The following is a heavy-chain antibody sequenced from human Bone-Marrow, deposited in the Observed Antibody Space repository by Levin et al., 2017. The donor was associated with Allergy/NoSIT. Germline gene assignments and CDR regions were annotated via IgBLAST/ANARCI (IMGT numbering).Heavy chain of an antibody. CDR2: IKGKTDGATT. Sequence: SCAASGFTFSNAWVNWVRQAPGKGLEWVGRIKGKTDGATTDYAAPVKGRFTISRDDSKNMVYLQMNSLKTEDTAVYYCSTVRYCTSGVCYSRYYYYYGMDVWGQGTTVTVSS. D-gene: IGHD2-21*02. CDR3: STVRYCTSGVCYSRYYYYYGMDV. J-gene: IGHJ6*02. V-gene: IGHV3-15*07. CDR1: GFTFSNAW.